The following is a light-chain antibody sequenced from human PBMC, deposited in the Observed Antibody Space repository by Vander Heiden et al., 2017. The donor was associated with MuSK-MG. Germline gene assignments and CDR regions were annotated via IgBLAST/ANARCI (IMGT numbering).Light chain of an antibody. J-gene: IGKJ1*01. CDR1: QSVSSNF. CDR3: QQDGCSPRT. Sequence: EIGLTQSPGTLSLSPGEGATLSCRASQSVSSNFLAWYQQKPGQAPRLLIFGASSRATGIPDRFSGSGSGTDFTLTISRLEPEAFAVYYCQQDGCSPRTFGQGTKVEIK. V-gene: IGKV3-20*01. CDR2: GAS.